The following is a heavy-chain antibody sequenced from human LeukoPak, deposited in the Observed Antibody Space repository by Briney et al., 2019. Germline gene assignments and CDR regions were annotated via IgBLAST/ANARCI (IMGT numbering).Heavy chain of an antibody. D-gene: IGHD3-22*01. J-gene: IGHJ4*02. Sequence: ASVKVSCKASGGTFSSYATSWVRQAPGQGLEWMGGIIPIFGTANYAQKFQGRVTITTDESTSTAYMELSSLRSEDTAVYYCARDARYYYDSSGYYEVWGQGTLVTVSS. CDR2: IIPIFGTA. CDR1: GGTFSSYA. V-gene: IGHV1-69*05. CDR3: ARDARYYYDSSGYYEV.